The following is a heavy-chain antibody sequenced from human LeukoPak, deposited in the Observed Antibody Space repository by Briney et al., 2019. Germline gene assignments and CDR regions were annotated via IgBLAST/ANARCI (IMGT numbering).Heavy chain of an antibody. CDR1: GFTLNNYA. J-gene: IGHJ5*02. Sequence: PGGSLRLSCAASGFTLNNYAMSWVRQAPGKGLEWVSAISGSGGSTYYADSVKGRFTISRDNSKNTLYLQMNSLRAKDTAVYYCAKDVEPELWFGEPTNWFDPWGQGTLVTVSS. D-gene: IGHD3-10*01. CDR3: AKDVEPELWFGEPTNWFDP. V-gene: IGHV3-23*01. CDR2: ISGSGGST.